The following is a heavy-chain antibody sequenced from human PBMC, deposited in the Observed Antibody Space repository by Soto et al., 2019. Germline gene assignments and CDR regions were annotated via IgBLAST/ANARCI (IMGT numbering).Heavy chain of an antibody. V-gene: IGHV3-11*04. Sequence: GGSLRLSCAASGFTFSDYYMSWIRQAPGKGLEWVSYISSSSSTIYYADSVKGRFTISRDNAKNSLYLQMNSLRAEDTAVYYCAREYCSSTSCLNWFDPWGQGTLVTVSS. D-gene: IGHD2-2*01. J-gene: IGHJ5*02. CDR3: AREYCSSTSCLNWFDP. CDR1: GFTFSDYY. CDR2: ISSSSSTI.